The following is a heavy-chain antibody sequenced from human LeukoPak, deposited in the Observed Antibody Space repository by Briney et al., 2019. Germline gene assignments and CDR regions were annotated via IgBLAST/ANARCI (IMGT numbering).Heavy chain of an antibody. V-gene: IGHV4-59*01. Sequence: SETLSLTCTVSGGSISSYYWSWIRQPPGKGLEWIGYIYYRGSTNYNPSLKSRVTISVDTSKNQFSLKLSSVTAADTAVYYCARILLGYCSSTSCHPTYYYYYYGMGVWGQGTTVTVSS. CDR3: ARILLGYCSSTSCHPTYYYYYYGMGV. D-gene: IGHD2-2*01. CDR1: GGSISSYY. CDR2: IYYRGST. J-gene: IGHJ6*02.